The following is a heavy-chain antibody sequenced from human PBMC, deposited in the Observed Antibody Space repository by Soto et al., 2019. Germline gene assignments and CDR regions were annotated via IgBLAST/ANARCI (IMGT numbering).Heavy chain of an antibody. CDR2: IITIFGTA. V-gene: IGHV1-69*12. J-gene: IGHJ6*02. CDR3: ACHVPASGDYYGMDV. CDR1: GGTFSSYA. D-gene: IGHD2-2*01. Sequence: QVQLVQSGAEVKKPGSSVKVSCKASGGTFSSYAISWVRQAPGQGLEWMGGIITIFGTANYAQKFQGRVTITADESTRTAYMELSSMRSEDSAVYYGACHVPASGDYYGMDVWGQGTTVTVSS.